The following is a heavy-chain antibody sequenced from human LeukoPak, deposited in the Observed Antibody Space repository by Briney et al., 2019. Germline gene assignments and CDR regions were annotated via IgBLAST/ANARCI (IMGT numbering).Heavy chain of an antibody. J-gene: IGHJ6*03. D-gene: IGHD3-10*01. CDR2: IYYSGST. V-gene: IGHV4-59*08. CDR1: GGSISSYY. Sequence: PSETLSLTRTVSGGSISSYYWSWIRQPPGKGPEWIGYIYYSGSTNYNPSLKSRVTISVDTSKNQFSLKLSSVTAADTAVYYCAGHGAPRVRGVSIYYYYYYMDVWGKGTTVTVSS. CDR3: AGHGAPRVRGVSIYYYYYYMDV.